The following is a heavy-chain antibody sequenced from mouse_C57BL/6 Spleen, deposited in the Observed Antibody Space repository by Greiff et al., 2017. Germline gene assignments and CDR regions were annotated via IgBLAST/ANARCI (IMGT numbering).Heavy chain of an antibody. Sequence: EVQLVESGGGLVKPGGSLKLSCAASGFTFSSYALSWVRQTPEKRLEWVATISDGGSYTYYPDNVKGRFTISRDNAKNNLYLQMSHLKSEDTAMYYCARDQKDFDYWGQGTTLTVSS. CDR1: GFTFSSYA. J-gene: IGHJ2*01. CDR2: ISDGGSYT. V-gene: IGHV5-4*01. CDR3: ARDQKDFDY.